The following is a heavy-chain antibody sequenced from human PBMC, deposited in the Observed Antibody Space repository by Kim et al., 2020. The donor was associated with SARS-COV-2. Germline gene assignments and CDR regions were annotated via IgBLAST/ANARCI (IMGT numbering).Heavy chain of an antibody. CDR1: GFPFSKNA. D-gene: IGHD7-27*01. V-gene: IGHV3-23*01. Sequence: GGSLRLSCAASGFPFSKNAMSWVRQTPGKGLEWVSAISASGATTYYADSVRGRFNISRDNSKSTFYLQMDSLRVEDTAVYYCVKDGQIKGPTGWFDPWGQGTLVTVSS. CDR3: VKDGQIKGPTGWFDP. CDR2: ISASGATT. J-gene: IGHJ5*02.